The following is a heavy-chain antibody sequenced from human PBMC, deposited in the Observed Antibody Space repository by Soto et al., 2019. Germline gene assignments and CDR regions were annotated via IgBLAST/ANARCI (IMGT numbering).Heavy chain of an antibody. CDR2: INAGNGNT. CDR1: GYTFTNYA. CDR3: AITIVGATRFDY. D-gene: IGHD1-26*01. J-gene: IGHJ4*02. Sequence: QVQLVQSGAEVKKPGASVNISCKASGYTFTNYAMHWVRQAPGQRLEWMGWINAGNGNTKYSQKFQGRVTITRDTSASTAYMELSSLRSEETAVYYCAITIVGATRFDYWGQGTLVAVSS. V-gene: IGHV1-3*01.